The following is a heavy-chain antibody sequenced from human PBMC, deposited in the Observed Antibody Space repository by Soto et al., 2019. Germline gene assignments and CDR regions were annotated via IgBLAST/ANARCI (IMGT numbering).Heavy chain of an antibody. J-gene: IGHJ4*02. V-gene: IGHV1-69*13. CDR3: ARGAHQGSGSRRWCYEY. CDR2: IIPFFGTA. D-gene: IGHD3-10*01. Sequence: ASVKVSCKASGDTFTSYAFSWVRQAPGQGLEWMGGIIPFFGTANYAQKFQDRVTITADESTFTAYMELSSLRSEDTAVYYCARGAHQGSGSRRWCYEYWGQGTLVTVSS. CDR1: GDTFTSYA.